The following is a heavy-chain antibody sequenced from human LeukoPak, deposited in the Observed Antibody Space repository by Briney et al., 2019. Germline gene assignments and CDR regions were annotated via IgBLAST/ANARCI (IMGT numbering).Heavy chain of an antibody. CDR2: TFYRSTWYY. V-gene: IGHV6-1*01. D-gene: IGHD6-19*01. CDR1: GDSVSSNTAA. J-gene: IGHJ3*02. Sequence: SQTLSLTCAISGDSVSSNTAAWNWIRLSPSRGLEWLGRTFYRSTWYYDYAVSVRGRITVNPDTYQNRFSLRVDSVTPDDTAVYYCAREVAGSYSFDIWGQGTIVTVSS. CDR3: AREVAGSYSFDI.